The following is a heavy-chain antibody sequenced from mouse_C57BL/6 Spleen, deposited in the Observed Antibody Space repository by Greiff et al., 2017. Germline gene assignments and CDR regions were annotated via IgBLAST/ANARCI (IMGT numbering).Heavy chain of an antibody. J-gene: IGHJ1*03. D-gene: IGHD2-12*01. CDR3: ARGGDDCNSPRQYFDV. CDR1: GFTFSDYG. Sequence: EVMLVESGGGLVKPGGSLTLSCAASGFTFSDYGMHWVRQAPEKGLEWVAYISSGSSTIYYADTVKGRFTISRDNAKNTLFLQMTRLRSEDTARYYCARGGDDCNSPRQYFDVGGTGTTVTVSA. CDR2: ISSGSSTI. V-gene: IGHV5-17*01.